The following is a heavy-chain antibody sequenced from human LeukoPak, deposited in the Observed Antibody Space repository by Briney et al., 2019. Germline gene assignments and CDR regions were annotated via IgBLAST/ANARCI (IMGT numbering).Heavy chain of an antibody. V-gene: IGHV1-2*02. CDR3: AKDNYYDSSGYYGEYFQH. CDR2: INPNSGGT. CDR1: GYIFTGYY. D-gene: IGHD3-22*01. J-gene: IGHJ1*01. Sequence: ASVKVSCKASGYIFTGYYMHWVRQAPGQGLEWMGWINPNSGGTKYAQKFQGRATMTRDTSISTANMELSRLRSDDTAVYYCAKDNYYDSSGYYGEYFQHWGQGTLVTVSS.